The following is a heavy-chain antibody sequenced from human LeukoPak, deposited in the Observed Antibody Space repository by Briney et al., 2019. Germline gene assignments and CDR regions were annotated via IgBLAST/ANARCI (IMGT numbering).Heavy chain of an antibody. CDR2: ISGSGGST. V-gene: IGHV3-23*01. Sequence: GGSLRLSCAASGFTFSSYAMSWVRQAPGKGLEWVSAISGSGGSTYYADSVKGRFTISRDNSMNTLYLQMNSLRAEDTAVYYCAKFIWFGELFSDYWGQGTLVTVSS. CDR1: GFTFSSYA. D-gene: IGHD3-10*01. CDR3: AKFIWFGELFSDY. J-gene: IGHJ4*02.